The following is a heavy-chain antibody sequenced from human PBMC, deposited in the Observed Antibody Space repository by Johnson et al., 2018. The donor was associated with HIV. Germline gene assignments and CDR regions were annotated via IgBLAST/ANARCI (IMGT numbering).Heavy chain of an antibody. J-gene: IGHJ3*02. V-gene: IGHV3-9*01. D-gene: IGHD4-11*01. CDR2: ISWSGGST. CDR1: GFTFDDYA. Sequence: LGVSCAASGFTFDDYAIHRVRQAPGKGLEWVSGISWSGGSTYYAESVKGRFTISRANSKTTLYLQMNSLRAEDTAVYYCGRDINDSNDVTDAFDIWGQGTMVTVSS. CDR3: GRDINDSNDVTDAFDI.